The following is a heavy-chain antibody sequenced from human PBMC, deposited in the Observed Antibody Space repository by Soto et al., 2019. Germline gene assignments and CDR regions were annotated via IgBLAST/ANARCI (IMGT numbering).Heavy chain of an antibody. CDR2: IYYSGST. D-gene: IGHD6-13*01. Sequence: QVQLQESGPGLVKPSEALSLTCTVSGGSISSYYWSWIRQPPGKGLEWIGYIYYSGSTNYNPSLKSRVTISVDTSKNQFSLKLSSVTAADTAVYDCARGRVWGIRPEYCQHCGQGTLVTVSS. J-gene: IGHJ1*01. CDR1: GGSISSYY. CDR3: ARGRVWGIRPEYCQH. V-gene: IGHV4-59*01.